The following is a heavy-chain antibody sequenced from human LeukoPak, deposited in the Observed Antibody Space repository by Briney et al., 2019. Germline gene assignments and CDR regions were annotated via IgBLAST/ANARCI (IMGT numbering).Heavy chain of an antibody. D-gene: IGHD3-3*01. CDR3: ARGGRTYYDFWPDAFDI. CDR1: GYTFTSYD. J-gene: IGHJ3*02. V-gene: IGHV1-8*03. Sequence: ASVKVSCKASGYTFTSYDINWVRQATGQGLEWMGWMNPNSGNTGYAQKFQGRVTITRNTSISTAYMELSSLRSEDTAVYYCARGGRTYYDFWPDAFDIWGQGTMVTVSS. CDR2: MNPNSGNT.